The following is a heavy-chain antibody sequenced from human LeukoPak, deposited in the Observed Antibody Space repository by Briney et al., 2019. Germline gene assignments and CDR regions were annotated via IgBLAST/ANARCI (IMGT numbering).Heavy chain of an antibody. V-gene: IGHV3-7*01. J-gene: IGHJ4*02. CDR2: IKQDGSGK. CDR1: GFTFSSYW. D-gene: IGHD3-3*01. Sequence: GGSLRLSCVGSGFTFSSYWMSWVRQAPGKGLEWVANIKQDGSGKYYVDSVKGRFTISRDNAKNSLFLHMNSLRAEDTAVYYCATDTSAFDYWGQGTLVTVSS. CDR3: ATDTSAFDY.